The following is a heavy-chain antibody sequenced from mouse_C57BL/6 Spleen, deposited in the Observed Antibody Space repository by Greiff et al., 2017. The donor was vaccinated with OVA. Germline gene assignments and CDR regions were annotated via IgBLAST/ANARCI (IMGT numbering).Heavy chain of an antibody. CDR2: IDPETGGT. CDR1: GYTFTDYE. J-gene: IGHJ2*01. D-gene: IGHD2-1*01. Sequence: VQRVESGAELVRPGASVTLSCKASGYTFTDYEMHWVKQTPVHGLEWIGAIDPETGGTAYNQKFKGKAILTADKSSSTAYMELRSLTSEDSAVYYCTRGDGNSYYFDYWGQGTTLTVSS. CDR3: TRGDGNSYYFDY. V-gene: IGHV1-15*01.